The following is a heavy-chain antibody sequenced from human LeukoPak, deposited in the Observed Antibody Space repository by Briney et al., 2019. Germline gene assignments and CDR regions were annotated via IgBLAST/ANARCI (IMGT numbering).Heavy chain of an antibody. Sequence: GGSLRLSCAASAFTFITYGMHWVRQTPDKGVGWVSVISGDVSYTTYSNSVDGRFTISRANAKNTLNLQMNSLRAEDPTGYCCSRAQFPYSSTWTYW. CDR2: ISGDVSYT. D-gene: IGHD6-13*01. J-gene: IGHJ2*01. CDR1: AFTFITYG. V-gene: IGHV3-74*01. CDR3: SRAQFPYSSTWTYW.